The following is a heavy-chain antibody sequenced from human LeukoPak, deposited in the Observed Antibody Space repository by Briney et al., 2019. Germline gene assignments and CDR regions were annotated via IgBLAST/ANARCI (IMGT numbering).Heavy chain of an antibody. Sequence: PSETLSLTCAVYGGSFSGYYWSWIRQHPGNCLEWIGYIYYSGSTYYNPSLKSRVTISVDTSKNQFSLKLSSVTAADTAVYYCARDRVTIFGGNHYYYYGMDVWGQGTTVTVSS. J-gene: IGHJ6*02. CDR1: GGSFSGYY. V-gene: IGHV4-31*11. CDR3: ARDRVTIFGGNHYYYYGMDV. CDR2: IYYSGST. D-gene: IGHD3-3*01.